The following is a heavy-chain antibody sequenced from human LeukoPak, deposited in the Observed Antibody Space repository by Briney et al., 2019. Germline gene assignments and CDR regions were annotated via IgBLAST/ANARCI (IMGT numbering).Heavy chain of an antibody. CDR1: GGSISSYY. V-gene: IGHV4-59*08. D-gene: IGHD3-22*01. CDR3: ASENYYDSSGHFDY. J-gene: IGHJ4*02. Sequence: SEPLSLTCTVSGGSISSYYWSWIRQPPGKGLEWIGYFYYSGSTNYNPSLKSRVTISVDTSKNQFSLKLSSVTAADTAVYYCASENYYDSSGHFDYWGQGTLVTVSS. CDR2: FYYSGST.